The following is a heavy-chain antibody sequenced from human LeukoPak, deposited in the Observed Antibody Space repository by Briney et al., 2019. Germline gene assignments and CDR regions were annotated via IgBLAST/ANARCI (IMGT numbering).Heavy chain of an antibody. D-gene: IGHD3-22*01. CDR1: GGSISSYY. J-gene: IGHJ6*03. Sequence: PSETLSLTCTVSGGSISSYYWSWLRQPAGKGLEWIGRIYTSGSTNYNPSLKSRVTMSVDTSKNQFSLKLSSVTAADTAVYYCARDIPYYDSSGYYGAYYYYMDVWGKGTTVTISS. CDR2: IYTSGST. V-gene: IGHV4-4*07. CDR3: ARDIPYYDSSGYYGAYYYYMDV.